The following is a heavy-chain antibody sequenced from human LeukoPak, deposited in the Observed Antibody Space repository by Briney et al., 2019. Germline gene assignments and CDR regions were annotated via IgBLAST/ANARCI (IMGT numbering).Heavy chain of an antibody. CDR2: ISYAGSNK. Sequence: GGSLRLSCAASGFTFSSYAMHWVRQAPGKGLEWVAVISYAGSNKYYADSVKGRFTISRDNSKNTLYLQMNSLRAEDTAVYYCARRWGSGSHYWGQGTLVTVSS. V-gene: IGHV3-30-3*01. CDR3: ARRWGSGSHY. J-gene: IGHJ4*02. CDR1: GFTFSSYA. D-gene: IGHD2-21*01.